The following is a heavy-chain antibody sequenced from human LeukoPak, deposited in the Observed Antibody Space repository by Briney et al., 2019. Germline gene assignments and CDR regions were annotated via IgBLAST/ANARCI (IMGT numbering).Heavy chain of an antibody. CDR3: ARDTRSYDTSGYYYFDY. V-gene: IGHV4-59*01. CDR2: IYSDGTT. CDR1: GASNTSYY. J-gene: IGHJ4*02. D-gene: IGHD3-22*01. Sequence: SETLSLTCSVSGASNTSYYWNWIRQAPGKGLEWIGYIYSDGTTSYSPSLRSRVTISIDTSRNQFSLKLSSVTAADAAVYYCARDTRSYDTSGYYYFDYWGQGALVTVSS.